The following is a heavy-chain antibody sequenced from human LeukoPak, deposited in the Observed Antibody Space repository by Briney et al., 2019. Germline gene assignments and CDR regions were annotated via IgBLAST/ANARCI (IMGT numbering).Heavy chain of an antibody. CDR3: AGPVWSGYSTLTPS. J-gene: IGHJ5*02. CDR2: IHPSGST. CDR1: GDSSISGSYY. Sequence: ASQTLSLTCTVSGDSSISGSYYWSWIRQPAGKGLEWIGRIHPSGSTNYNPSLKSRVTISVDTSKNQFSLNLGSVTAADTAVYYCAGPVWSGYSTLTPSWGQGTLVTVSS. D-gene: IGHD3-3*01. V-gene: IGHV4-61*02.